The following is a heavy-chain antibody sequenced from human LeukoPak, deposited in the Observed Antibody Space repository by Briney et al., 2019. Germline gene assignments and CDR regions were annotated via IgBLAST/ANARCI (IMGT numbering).Heavy chain of an antibody. CDR1: GYTFTAYY. D-gene: IGHD2-21*02. CDR2: INPNSGGT. J-gene: IGHJ4*02. V-gene: IGHV1-2*02. CDR3: ARDHQAYCGGDCYSPFDY. Sequence: ASVKVSCKASGYTFTAYYMHWVRQAPGQGLEWMGWINPNSGGTNYAQKFQGRVTMTRDTSISTAYMELSRLRSDDTAAYYCARDHQAYCGGDCYSPFDYWGQGTLVTVSS.